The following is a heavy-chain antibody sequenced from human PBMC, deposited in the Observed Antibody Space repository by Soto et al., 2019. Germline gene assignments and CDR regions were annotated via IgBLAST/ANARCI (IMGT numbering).Heavy chain of an antibody. Sequence: ASVKVSCKVSGYTLTELSIHCVRQAPGKGLEWRGGFDPEDGETIYAQKFQGRVTMTEDTSTDTAYMELRSLRSEDTAVYYCATVGMAGSDPRYYYYGMDVWGQGPTVTVSS. CDR3: ATVGMAGSDPRYYYYGMDV. CDR1: GYTLTELS. V-gene: IGHV1-24*01. D-gene: IGHD3-10*01. J-gene: IGHJ6*02. CDR2: FDPEDGET.